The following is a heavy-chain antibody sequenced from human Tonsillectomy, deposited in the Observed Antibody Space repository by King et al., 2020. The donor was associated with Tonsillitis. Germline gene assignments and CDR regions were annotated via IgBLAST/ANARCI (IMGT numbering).Heavy chain of an antibody. Sequence: QLQESGPGLVKPSETLSLTCTVSGDSISTYSWSWIRQPPGKGLEWIAYVYYSGSPNYNPSLKSRVTISVDPSKNQFSLNLSSVTAADMAVYYCARAGGSYSFDYWGQGTLVTVSS. D-gene: IGHD1-26*01. CDR2: VYYSGSP. J-gene: IGHJ4*02. CDR3: ARAGGSYSFDY. CDR1: GDSISTYS. V-gene: IGHV4-59*01.